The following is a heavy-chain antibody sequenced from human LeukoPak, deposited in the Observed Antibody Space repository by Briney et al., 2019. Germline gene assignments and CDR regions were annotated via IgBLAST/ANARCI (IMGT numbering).Heavy chain of an antibody. CDR3: ARGSEGITMVRGVYFDY. J-gene: IGHJ4*02. Sequence: SGTLSLTCAVSGGSISSSNWWSWVRQPPGKGLEWIGEIYHSGSTNYNPSLKSRVTISVNKSKNQFTLKLSSVTAADTAVYYCARGSEGITMVRGVYFDYWGQGTLVTVSS. D-gene: IGHD3-10*01. V-gene: IGHV4-4*02. CDR1: GGSISSSNW. CDR2: IYHSGST.